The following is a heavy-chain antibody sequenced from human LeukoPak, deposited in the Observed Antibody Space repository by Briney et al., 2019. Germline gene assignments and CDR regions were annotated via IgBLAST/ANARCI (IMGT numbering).Heavy chain of an antibody. D-gene: IGHD6-13*01. V-gene: IGHV3-7*03. CDR2: INEDGSEK. Sequence: GGSLRLSCAASGFTLTRYWMSWVRQAPGKGPEWVANINEDGSEKYYLDSVRGRFTFSRDNARNSLYLQMNGLRVEDAAVYFCARVGAAGFDYWGQGALVTVSS. CDR3: ARVGAAGFDY. J-gene: IGHJ4*02. CDR1: GFTLTRYW.